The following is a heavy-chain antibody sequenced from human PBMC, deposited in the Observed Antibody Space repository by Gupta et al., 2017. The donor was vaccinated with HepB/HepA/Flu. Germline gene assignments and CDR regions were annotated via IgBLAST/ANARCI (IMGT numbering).Heavy chain of an antibody. D-gene: IGHD3-16*02. CDR2: ISGSGGST. V-gene: IGHV3-23*01. CDR3: AKDEHYVWGSYRYPFAY. CDR1: GFPFSSYA. Sequence: EVQLLESGGGLVQPGGSLRLSCAASGFPFSSYAMRWVRQAPGKGLEWVSAISGSGGSTYYADSVKGRFTISRDNSKNTLYLQMNSLRAEDTAVYYCAKDEHYVWGSYRYPFAYWGQGTLVTVSS. J-gene: IGHJ4*02.